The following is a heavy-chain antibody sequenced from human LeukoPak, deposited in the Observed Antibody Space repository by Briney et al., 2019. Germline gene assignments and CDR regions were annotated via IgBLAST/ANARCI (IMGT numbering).Heavy chain of an antibody. Sequence: GRSLTLSCAASGFTVTDYYMSWIRQAPAKGLGWVSYISSSGSTIYYADSVKGRFTISRDNAKNSLYLQMNSLRAEDRAVYYCARDGGYCSGGSCRDAFDIWGQGTMVTVSS. D-gene: IGHD2-15*01. J-gene: IGHJ3*02. CDR2: ISSSGSTI. CDR3: ARDGGYCSGGSCRDAFDI. V-gene: IGHV3-11*01. CDR1: GFTVTDYY.